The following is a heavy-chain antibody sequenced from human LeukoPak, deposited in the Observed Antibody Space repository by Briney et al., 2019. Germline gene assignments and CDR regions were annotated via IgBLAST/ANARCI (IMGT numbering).Heavy chain of an antibody. V-gene: IGHV3-48*03. D-gene: IGHD6-19*01. CDR3: AASLSGWYGPSAYY. CDR2: ISGGSEAT. J-gene: IGHJ4*02. Sequence: GSLRLSCAASGFDFSPLEMSWVRQAPGKGLEWVSFISGGSEATHYADSVRGRFTISRDNAKSSLYLEMRSLSAEDTAVYYCAASLSGWYGPSAYYWGQGTRVTVSS. CDR1: GFDFSPLE.